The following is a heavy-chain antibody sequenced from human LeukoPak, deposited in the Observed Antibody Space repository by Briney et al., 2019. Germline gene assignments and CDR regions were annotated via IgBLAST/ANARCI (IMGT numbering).Heavy chain of an antibody. CDR2: ISSSSSYI. D-gene: IGHD3-22*01. J-gene: IGHJ3*02. CDR3: VKDSIGVYYDTSGVGSFFDI. Sequence: PGGSLRLSCAASGFTFSSYSMNWVRQAPGKGLEWVSSISSSSSYIYYADSVKGRFTISRDNSKNTLYLQMNSLRAEDTAVYYCVKDSIGVYYDTSGVGSFFDIWGQGTMVTVSS. V-gene: IGHV3-21*04. CDR1: GFTFSSYS.